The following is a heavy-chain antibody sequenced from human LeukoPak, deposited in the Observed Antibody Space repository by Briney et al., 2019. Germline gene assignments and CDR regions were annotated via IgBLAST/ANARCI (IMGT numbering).Heavy chain of an antibody. Sequence: GGSLRLSCAGSGFTFSSHWMGWVRQAPGKGLEWVANIGPDGNEKHYLDSVKGRFTISRDNAKNSLYLQMNSLKADETAVYYCARVLLRNGYDVMDVWGQGTTVTVSS. J-gene: IGHJ6*02. D-gene: IGHD3-3*01. CDR3: ARVLLRNGYDVMDV. V-gene: IGHV3-7*01. CDR2: IGPDGNEK. CDR1: GFTFSSHW.